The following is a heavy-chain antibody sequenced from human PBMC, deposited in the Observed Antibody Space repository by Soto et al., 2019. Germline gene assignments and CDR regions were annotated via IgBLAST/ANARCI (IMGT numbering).Heavy chain of an antibody. D-gene: IGHD6-13*01. CDR1: GFSFSSAL. J-gene: IGHJ4*02. CDR2: IKTKSDGGTV. V-gene: IGHV3-15*01. Sequence: EVQLVESGGGLVKPGGSLRLSCGASGFSFSSALMSWARQAPGKGLEWVGRIKTKSDGGTVEYAAPVKGRFTISRDDSKNTLYLQMNSLKAEDTAVYYCTTYSSSWYFFDYWGQGTLVTVSS. CDR3: TTYSSSWYFFDY.